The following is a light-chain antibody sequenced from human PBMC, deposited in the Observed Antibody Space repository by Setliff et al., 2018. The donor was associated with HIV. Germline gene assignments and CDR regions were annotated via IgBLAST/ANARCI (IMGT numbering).Light chain of an antibody. CDR3: SSYTSSTTLV. CDR1: SSDVGGYNS. Sequence: QSALTQPASVSGSPGQSITISCTGTSSDVGGYNSVSWYQHHPGKAPKLMIYDVNDRPSGVSNRFSGSQSGNTASLTISGLQAEDEADYYCSSYTSSTTLVFGTGTKVTVL. J-gene: IGLJ1*01. V-gene: IGLV2-14*01. CDR2: DVN.